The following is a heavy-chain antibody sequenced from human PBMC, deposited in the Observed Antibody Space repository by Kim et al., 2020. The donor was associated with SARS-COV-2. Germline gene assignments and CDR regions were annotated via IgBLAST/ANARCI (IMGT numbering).Heavy chain of an antibody. CDR3: ARELSLGRAGCFDY. CDR1: EFTFSRYS. J-gene: IGHJ4*02. V-gene: IGHV3-21*01. CDR2: ISRNSDYI. D-gene: IGHD2-8*01. Sequence: GGSLRLSCAASEFTFSRYSMNWVRQTPGKGLEWVSTISRNSDYIYYTDSVEGRFTISRDNAKNSLYLQMNSLRADDTAMYYCARELSLGRAGCFDYWCQG.